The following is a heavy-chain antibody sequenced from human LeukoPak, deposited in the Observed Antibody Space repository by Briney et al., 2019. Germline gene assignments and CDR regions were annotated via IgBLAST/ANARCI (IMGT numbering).Heavy chain of an antibody. J-gene: IGHJ4*02. CDR1: GFTFSRHS. Sequence: PGGSLRFSCAAFGFTFSRHSITWVRQAPGKRLKWFSSISSDSSHIYYADSMKGRFTVSRDNSKNSLFLQMNSLRDEDTDVYYCARDFRTQLVGYSPPYHFDYGAQGALVTVS. CDR3: ARDFRTQLVGYSPPYHFDY. CDR2: ISSDSSHI. V-gene: IGHV3-21*01. D-gene: IGHD5-24*01.